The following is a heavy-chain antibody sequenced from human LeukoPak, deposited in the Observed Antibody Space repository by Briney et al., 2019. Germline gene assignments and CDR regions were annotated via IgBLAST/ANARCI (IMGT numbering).Heavy chain of an antibody. CDR2: INPNSGGT. V-gene: IGHV1-2*02. Sequence: ASVKVSCKASRYTLTGYYMHWVRHAPGQGLEWMGWINPNSGGTNYAQKFQGRVTMTRDTSISTAYLELSRLRSDDTAVYYCARDHMGAKDAFDIWGQGTMVTVSS. D-gene: IGHD1-26*01. CDR3: ARDHMGAKDAFDI. J-gene: IGHJ3*02. CDR1: RYTLTGYY.